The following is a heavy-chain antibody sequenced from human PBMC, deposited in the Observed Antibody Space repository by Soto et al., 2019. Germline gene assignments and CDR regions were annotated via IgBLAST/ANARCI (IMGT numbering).Heavy chain of an antibody. CDR1: GYTFTGYY. D-gene: IGHD5-12*01. CDR3: ARVVRWLQSQGEFDY. Sequence: ASVKVSCKASGYTFTGYYMHWVRQAPGQGLEWKGWINPNSGGTNYAQKFQGRVTMTRDTSISTAYMELSRLRSDDTAVYYCARVVRWLQSQGEFDYWGQGTLVTVSS. J-gene: IGHJ4*02. V-gene: IGHV1-2*02. CDR2: INPNSGGT.